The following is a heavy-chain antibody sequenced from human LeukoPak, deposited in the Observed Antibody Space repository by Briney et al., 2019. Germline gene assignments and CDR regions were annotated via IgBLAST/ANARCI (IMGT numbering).Heavy chain of an antibody. Sequence: GGSLRLSCAASGFTFSSYGMHWVRQAPGKGLEWVSYISSSGDTIYYVDSVKGRFTISRDNAKNSVHLQMNSLRAEDTAVYYCARVVHYGSGPAVGWGQGTLVTVSS. CDR2: ISSSGDTI. J-gene: IGHJ4*02. CDR3: ARVVHYGSGPAVG. CDR1: GFTFSSYG. D-gene: IGHD3-10*01. V-gene: IGHV3-48*04.